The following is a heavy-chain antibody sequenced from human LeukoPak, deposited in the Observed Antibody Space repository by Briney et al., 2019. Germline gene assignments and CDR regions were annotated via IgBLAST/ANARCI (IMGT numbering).Heavy chain of an antibody. V-gene: IGHV3-15*01. CDR2: IKSKTYGGTT. CDR3: TTDRPGDYGSWAYFDY. D-gene: IGHD3-10*01. Sequence: PGGSLRLSCAASEFTFSNAWMSWVRQAPGKGLEGVCRIKSKTYGGTTDYAVPVEGRFTISRDDSKNTLYLQMNSLKTEDTAVYYCTTDRPGDYGSWAYFDYWGQGTLVTVSS. CDR1: EFTFSNAW. J-gene: IGHJ4*02.